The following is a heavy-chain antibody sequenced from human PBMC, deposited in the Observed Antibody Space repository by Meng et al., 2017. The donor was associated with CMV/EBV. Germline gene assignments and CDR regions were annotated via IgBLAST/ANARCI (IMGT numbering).Heavy chain of an antibody. CDR2: IYYSGTT. CDR1: GGSFSSSYYY. V-gene: IGHV4-39*07. Sequence: CTVSGGSFSSSYYYWGWIRQPPGKGLEWIGSIYYSGTTYYNPSLKSRVTISVDTSKNQFSLNLNSVTAADTAVYYCANYRFNSMMDYWGQGSLVTVSS. CDR3: ANYRFNSMMDY. J-gene: IGHJ4*02. D-gene: IGHD2/OR15-2a*01.